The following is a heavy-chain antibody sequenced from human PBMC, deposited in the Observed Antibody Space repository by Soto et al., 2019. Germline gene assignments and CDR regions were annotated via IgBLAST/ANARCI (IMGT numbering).Heavy chain of an antibody. CDR2: IRSKANSYAT. CDR1: GFTFSGSA. J-gene: IGHJ5*02. CDR3: TRVGGYCSSTGCYSWFDP. Sequence: EVQLVESGGGLVQPGGSLKLSCAASGFTFSGSAMHWVRQASGKGLEWVGRIRSKANSYATAYAASVKGRFTISRDDSKNTAYLQMNSLKTEDTAVYYCTRVGGYCSSTGCYSWFDPWGQGTLVTVSS. D-gene: IGHD2-2*01. V-gene: IGHV3-73*02.